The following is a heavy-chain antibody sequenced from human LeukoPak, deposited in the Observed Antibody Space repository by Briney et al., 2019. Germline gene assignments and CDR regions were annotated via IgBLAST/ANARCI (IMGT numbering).Heavy chain of an antibody. CDR3: ARYCSSTSCYFFDS. V-gene: IGHV4-59*08. Sequence: PETLSLTCTVSAGSISSYYLSWIRQPPGKGLEWIGYVYYSGSTNYNPSLKSRVTISVDTSKNQFSLKLSSVTAADTAVYYCARYCSSTSCYFFDSWGQGTLVTVSS. CDR1: AGSISSYY. D-gene: IGHD2-2*01. J-gene: IGHJ4*02. CDR2: VYYSGST.